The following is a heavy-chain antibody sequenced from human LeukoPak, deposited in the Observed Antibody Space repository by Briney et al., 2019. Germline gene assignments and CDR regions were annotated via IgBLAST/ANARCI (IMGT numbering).Heavy chain of an antibody. Sequence: GGSLRLSCAASGFTFSTYAMHWVRQAPGKGLEYVSAIKNNGGGTYYASSVQGRFTVSRDNSRSTLYLQMDSLRPDDMAIYYCARVQSTVRGVQGPFDLWGQGTLVTVS. CDR1: GFTFSTYA. CDR2: IKNNGGGT. J-gene: IGHJ4*02. V-gene: IGHV3-64*01. D-gene: IGHD3-10*01. CDR3: ARVQSTVRGVQGPFDL.